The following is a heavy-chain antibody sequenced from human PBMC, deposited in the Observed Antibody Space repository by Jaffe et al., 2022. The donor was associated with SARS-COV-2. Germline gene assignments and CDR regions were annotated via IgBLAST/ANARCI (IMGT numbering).Heavy chain of an antibody. CDR1: GGSISSSSSY. D-gene: IGHD3-22*01. Sequence: QLQLQESGPGLVKPSETLSLTCTVSGGSISSSSSYWLWIRQPPGEGLEWIGSLYNSGSTHYSPSLKSRVTISVATSKSQIFLKLSSVTAADTAVYYCARNYYDGSGYFYWGQGTRVTVSS. CDR3: ARNYYDGSGYFY. J-gene: IGHJ4*02. CDR2: LYNSGST. V-gene: IGHV4-39*01.